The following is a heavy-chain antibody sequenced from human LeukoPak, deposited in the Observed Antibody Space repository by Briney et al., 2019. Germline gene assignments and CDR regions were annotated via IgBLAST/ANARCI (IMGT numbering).Heavy chain of an antibody. CDR2: IYYSGST. Sequence: SETLSLTCTVSGGSISSSSYYWGWIRQPPGKGLEWIGSIYYSGSTYYNPSLKSRVTISVDTSKNHFSLKLSSVTAADTALYYCARRVAAAAPGHYYYGMDVWGQGTTVTVSS. CDR3: ARRVAAAAPGHYYYGMDV. J-gene: IGHJ6*02. V-gene: IGHV4-39*02. D-gene: IGHD6-13*01. CDR1: GGSISSSSYY.